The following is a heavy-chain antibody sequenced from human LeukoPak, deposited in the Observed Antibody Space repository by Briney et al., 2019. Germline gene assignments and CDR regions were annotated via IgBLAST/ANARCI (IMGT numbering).Heavy chain of an antibody. CDR3: VRDRELTY. V-gene: IGHV4-59*01. CDR1: GGSISIYY. Sequence: SETLSFTCTVSGGSISIYYWNWIRQPPGKGLEWIGYIYNSGSSTIYNPSLKSRVTISVDTSKNQFSLRLSSVTAADTAVYFCVRDRELTYWGQGTLVTVSS. CDR2: IYNSGSST. D-gene: IGHD3-10*01. J-gene: IGHJ4*02.